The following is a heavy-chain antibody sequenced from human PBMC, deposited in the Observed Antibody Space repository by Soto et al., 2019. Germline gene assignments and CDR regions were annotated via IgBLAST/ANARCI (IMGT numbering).Heavy chain of an antibody. Sequence: GGSLRLSCAASGFTVSSNYMSWVRQAPGKGLEWVSVIYSGGSTYYADSVKGRFTISRDNFKNTLYLQMNSLRAEDTAVYYCARGVAAAGIHYYGMDVWGQGTTVTVSS. V-gene: IGHV3-53*01. CDR2: IYSGGST. J-gene: IGHJ6*02. CDR1: GFTVSSNY. CDR3: ARGVAAAGIHYYGMDV. D-gene: IGHD6-13*01.